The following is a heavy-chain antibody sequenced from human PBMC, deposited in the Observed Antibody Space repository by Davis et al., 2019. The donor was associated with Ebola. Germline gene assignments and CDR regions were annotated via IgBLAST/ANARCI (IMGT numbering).Heavy chain of an antibody. CDR2: IYYSGST. Sequence: SETLSLTCTVSGFSISGGYYWNWIRQPPGKGLEWLGYIYYSGSTDYSPSLKSRVTISVDTSKNQVSLKLSSVTAADTAVYYCARLYYGSGSYYNWFDPWGQGTLVTVSS. CDR3: ARLYYGSGSYYNWFDP. D-gene: IGHD3-10*01. V-gene: IGHV4-59*08. J-gene: IGHJ5*02. CDR1: GFSISGGYY.